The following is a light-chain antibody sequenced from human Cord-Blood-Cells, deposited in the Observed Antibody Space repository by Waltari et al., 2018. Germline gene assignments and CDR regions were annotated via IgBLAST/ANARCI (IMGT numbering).Light chain of an antibody. CDR1: NIGSKS. V-gene: IGLV3-21*04. CDR3: QVWDSSSDHWV. Sequence: SYVLTQPPSVSVAPGKTARITCGGNNIGSKSVHWYQQKPGQAPVLVIYYDSDRPSGIPERFSCSNSGNTATLTSSRVEAGDEADYYCQVWDSSSDHWVFGGGTKLTVL. CDR2: YDS. J-gene: IGLJ3*02.